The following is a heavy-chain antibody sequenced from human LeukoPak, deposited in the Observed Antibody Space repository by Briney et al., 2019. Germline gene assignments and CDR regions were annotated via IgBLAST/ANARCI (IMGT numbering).Heavy chain of an antibody. D-gene: IGHD6-13*01. CDR3: ARYEQQLETLDY. J-gene: IGHJ4*02. Sequence: ASVKVSCKASGYTFTGYHMHWVRQAPGQGLEWMGWINPNSGGTNYAQKFQGRVTMTRDTSISTAYMELSRLRSDDTAVYYCARYEQQLETLDYWGQGTLVTVSS. V-gene: IGHV1-2*02. CDR2: INPNSGGT. CDR1: GYTFTGYH.